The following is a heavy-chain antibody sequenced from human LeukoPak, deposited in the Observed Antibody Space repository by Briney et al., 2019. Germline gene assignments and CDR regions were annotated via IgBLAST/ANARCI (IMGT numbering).Heavy chain of an antibody. D-gene: IGHD6-6*01. CDR2: IYTSGST. J-gene: IGHJ6*03. CDR3: ARDFSSSSSVYYYYYMDV. CDR1: GGSISGYY. Sequence: SETLSLTCTVSGGSISGYYWSWIRQPAGPGLEWIGRIYTSGSTNYNPSLKSRVTMSVDTSKNQFSLKLSSVTAADTAVYYCARDFSSSSSVYYYYYMDVWGKGTTVTVSS. V-gene: IGHV4-4*07.